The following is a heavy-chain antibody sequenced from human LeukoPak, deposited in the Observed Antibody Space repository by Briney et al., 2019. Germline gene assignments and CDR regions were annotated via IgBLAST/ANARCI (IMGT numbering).Heavy chain of an antibody. CDR3: ARARAVDTAMVTSYYFDY. D-gene: IGHD5-18*01. CDR1: GYTFTGYY. Sequence: ASMKVSCKASGYTFTGYYMHWVRQAPGQGLEWMGWINPNSGGTNYAQKFQGWVTMTRDTSISTAYMELSRLRSDDTAVYYCARARAVDTAMVTSYYFDYWGQGTLVTVSS. CDR2: INPNSGGT. V-gene: IGHV1-2*04. J-gene: IGHJ4*02.